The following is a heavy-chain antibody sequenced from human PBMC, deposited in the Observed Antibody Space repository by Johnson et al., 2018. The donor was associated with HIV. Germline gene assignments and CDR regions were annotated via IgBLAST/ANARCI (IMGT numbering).Heavy chain of an antibody. J-gene: IGHJ3*02. CDR2: IRSDGTNK. V-gene: IGHV3-30*02. CDR1: GFTFSTYG. Sequence: QVQLVESGGGVVQTGGSLRLSCAASGFTFSTYGIHWVRQAPGKGLEWVAFIRSDGTNKYYADFVKGRFSISRDNSKNTLYLQMNSLRAEDTAVYYCAIIWNHTFDIWGQGTMVTVSS. CDR3: AIIWNHTFDI. D-gene: IGHD1-14*01.